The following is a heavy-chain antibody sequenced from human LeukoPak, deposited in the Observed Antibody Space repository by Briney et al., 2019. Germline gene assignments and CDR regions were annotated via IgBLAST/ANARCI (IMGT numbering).Heavy chain of an antibody. J-gene: IGHJ6*02. CDR1: GFTFSTYW. V-gene: IGHV3-23*01. Sequence: GGSLRLSCAASGFTFSTYWMHWARQAPGKGLEWVSAISGSGGSTYYADSVKGRFTISRDNSKNTLYLQMNSLRAEDTAVYYCAKDPVVVTAIYHYYYGMDVWGQGTTVTVSS. D-gene: IGHD2-21*02. CDR3: AKDPVVVTAIYHYYYGMDV. CDR2: ISGSGGST.